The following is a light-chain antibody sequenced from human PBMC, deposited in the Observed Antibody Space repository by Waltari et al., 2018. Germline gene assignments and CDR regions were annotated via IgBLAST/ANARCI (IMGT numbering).Light chain of an antibody. V-gene: IGKV2-30*02. CDR3: MQATNWPLT. Sequence: DVVMSQSPLSLPVPLGPPASIPCRSSQSLVHSDGFTYLNWFQQRPGQSPRRLIYKVSRRDSGVPDRFSGSGSGTDFTLKISRVEAEDVGVYYCMQATNWPLTFGQGTKVEIK. CDR2: KVS. J-gene: IGKJ1*01. CDR1: QSLVHSDGFTY.